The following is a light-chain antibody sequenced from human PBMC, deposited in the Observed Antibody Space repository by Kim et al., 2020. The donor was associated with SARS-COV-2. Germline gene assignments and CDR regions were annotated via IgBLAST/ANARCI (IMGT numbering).Light chain of an antibody. V-gene: IGKV1-39*01. Sequence: DIQMTQSPSSLSASVGDRVTITCRASQDISRYLNWYQQKPGKAPKLLIYTASSLQSGVPSMFTGSGSEIDFTLTISSLQPEDFATYYCQQTYSASRTFGQGTKVDIK. J-gene: IGKJ1*01. CDR1: QDISRY. CDR2: TAS. CDR3: QQTYSASRT.